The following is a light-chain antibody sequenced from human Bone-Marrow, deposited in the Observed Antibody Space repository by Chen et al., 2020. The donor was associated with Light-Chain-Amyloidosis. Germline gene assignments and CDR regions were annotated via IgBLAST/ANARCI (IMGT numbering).Light chain of an antibody. CDR2: GAS. J-gene: IGKJ2*01. Sequence: EIVLTHSPGTLSLSPWERATLSCRASQSVSSSYLAWYQQKPGQAPRLLIYGASSRATGIPDRFSGSGSGTDFTLTISRLEPEDFAVYYCQQYGSSPPMYTFGQGTKLEIK. CDR1: QSVSSSY. V-gene: IGKV3-20*01. CDR3: QQYGSSPPMYT.